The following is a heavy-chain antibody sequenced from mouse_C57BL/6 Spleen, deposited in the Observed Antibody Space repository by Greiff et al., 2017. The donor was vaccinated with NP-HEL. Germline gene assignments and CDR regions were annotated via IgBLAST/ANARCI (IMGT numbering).Heavy chain of an antibody. CDR1: GFTFSDYG. V-gene: IGHV5-17*01. J-gene: IGHJ4*01. CDR2: ISSGSSTI. CDR3: ARAYDYDGYYAMDY. D-gene: IGHD2-4*01. Sequence: EVKLQESGGGLVKPGGSLKLSCAASGFTFSDYGMHWVRQAPEKGLEWVAYISSGSSTIYYADTVKGRFTISRDTAKNTLFLQMTSLRSDDTAMYYCARAYDYDGYYAMDYWGQGTSVTVSS.